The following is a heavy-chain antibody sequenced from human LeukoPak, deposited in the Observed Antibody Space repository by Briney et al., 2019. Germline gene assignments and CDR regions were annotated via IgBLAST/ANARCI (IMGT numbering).Heavy chain of an antibody. CDR3: ARDPATKGSSSWYVLGWFDP. J-gene: IGHJ5*02. CDR2: INPNSGVT. Sequence: GASVRVSCKASGYTFTGYYMYWVRQARGQGLEWMGWINPNSGVTNHAQKFQGRVTMTRDTSISTAYMELSRLRSDDTAVYYCARDPATKGSSSWYVLGWFDPWGQGTLVTVSS. D-gene: IGHD6-13*01. V-gene: IGHV1-2*02. CDR1: GYTFTGYY.